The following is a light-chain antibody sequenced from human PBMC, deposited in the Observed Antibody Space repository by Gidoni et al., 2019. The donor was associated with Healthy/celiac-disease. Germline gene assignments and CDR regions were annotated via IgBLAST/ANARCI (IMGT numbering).Light chain of an antibody. CDR1: QDISNY. CDR3: QQSDNLPT. CDR2: DAS. V-gene: IGKV1-33*01. Sequence: DVRMTESPSSLSAAVGDRVTSTCQASQDISNYLSWYQQKPGKAPKLLIYDASNLETGVASRFSGSGSGTDFTFSISSLQPEDIATYYCQQSDNLPTFGGGTKVEIK. J-gene: IGKJ4*01.